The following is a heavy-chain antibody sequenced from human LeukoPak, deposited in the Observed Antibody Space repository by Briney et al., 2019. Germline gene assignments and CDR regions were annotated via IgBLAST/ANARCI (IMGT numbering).Heavy chain of an antibody. J-gene: IGHJ4*02. Sequence: GGSLRLSCAASGFTFSSYSMNWVRQAPGKGLEWVSYISSSSSTIYYADSVKGRFTISRDNAKNSLYLQMNSLRDEDTAVYYCARDGRDYDYVWGSYRYSPIDYWGQGTLVTVSS. CDR2: ISSSSSTI. CDR3: ARDGRDYDYVWGSYRYSPIDY. CDR1: GFTFSSYS. D-gene: IGHD3-16*02. V-gene: IGHV3-48*02.